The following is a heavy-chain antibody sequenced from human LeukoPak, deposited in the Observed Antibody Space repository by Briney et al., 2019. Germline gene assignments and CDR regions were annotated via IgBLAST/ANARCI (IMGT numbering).Heavy chain of an antibody. CDR3: AKDRGYYYDSSGYYYFDY. CDR1: GFTFSSYA. D-gene: IGHD3-22*01. V-gene: IGHV3-23*01. J-gene: IGHJ4*02. CDR2: IPGSGGAT. Sequence: GGSLRLSCEASGFTFSSYAIRWVRQAPGTGLEWVSSIPGSGGATYYADSVRGRFSISRDSSKNTVYLQMNSLRDEDTAVYYCAKDRGYYYDSSGYYYFDYWGQGTLVTVSS.